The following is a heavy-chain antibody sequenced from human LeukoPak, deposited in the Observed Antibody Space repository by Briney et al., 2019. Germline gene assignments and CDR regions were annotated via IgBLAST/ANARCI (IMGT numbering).Heavy chain of an antibody. CDR1: GASVSGSAYY. CDR2: IYYSGST. CDR3: ARENPYSSGWYLDY. D-gene: IGHD6-19*01. J-gene: IGHJ4*02. Sequence: PSETLSLTCTVSGASVSGSAYYWGWIRQPPGKGLEWIGNIYYSGSTYYNESLESRVTISIDTSKNQFSLKLSSVTAADTAVYYCARENPYSSGWYLDYWGQGTLVTVSS. V-gene: IGHV4-39*07.